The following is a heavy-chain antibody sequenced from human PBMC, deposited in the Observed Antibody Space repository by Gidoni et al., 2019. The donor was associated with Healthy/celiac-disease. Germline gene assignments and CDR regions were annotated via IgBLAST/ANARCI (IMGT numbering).Heavy chain of an antibody. CDR3: AKAGIAVADTGGWFDP. V-gene: IGHV3-9*01. Sequence: EVQLVASGGGLVQPGRTLRLSCAASGFPFADYAMHWVRQAPGKGLEWVSGISWNSGSIGYADSVKGRFTISRDNAKNSLYLQMNSLRAEDTALYYCAKAGIAVADTGGWFDPWGQGTLVTVSS. CDR1: GFPFADYA. D-gene: IGHD6-19*01. CDR2: ISWNSGSI. J-gene: IGHJ5*02.